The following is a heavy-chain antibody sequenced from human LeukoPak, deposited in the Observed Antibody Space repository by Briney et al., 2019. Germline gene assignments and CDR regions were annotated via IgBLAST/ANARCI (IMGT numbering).Heavy chain of an antibody. J-gene: IGHJ5*02. CDR2: ISAYNGNT. CDR1: GYTLTSYG. V-gene: IGHV1-18*01. Sequence: EASVKVSFKASGYTLTSYGISWVRQAPGQGLEWMGWISAYNGNTNYAQKLQGRVTMTTDTSTSTAYMELRSLRSDDTAVYYCASARGSYNWNYHWFDPWGQGTLVTVSS. D-gene: IGHD1-7*01. CDR3: ASARGSYNWNYHWFDP.